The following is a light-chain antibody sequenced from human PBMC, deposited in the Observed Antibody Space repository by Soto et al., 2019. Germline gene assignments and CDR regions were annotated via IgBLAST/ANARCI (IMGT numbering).Light chain of an antibody. V-gene: IGKV3-20*01. Sequence: IVLTHSPATLSSFRGDRVTHSCRASQAVNTRLAWYQHKPGQAPRLLIYGASRRATGIPDRFIGSGSGTDFTLTISRLEPEDFAVYYCQHYITSLTTFGQGTKVDI. CDR3: QHYITSLTT. J-gene: IGKJ1*01. CDR2: GAS. CDR1: QAVNTR.